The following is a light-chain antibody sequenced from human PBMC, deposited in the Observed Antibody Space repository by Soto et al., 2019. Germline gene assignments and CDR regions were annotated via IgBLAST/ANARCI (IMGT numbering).Light chain of an antibody. V-gene: IGKV1-5*01. J-gene: IGKJ4*01. CDR2: DAS. CDR1: RTISSW. CDR3: QQYNSYPLT. Sequence: IQMTQSPSSLSASVGARVTITGRASRTISSWLAWYQQKPGKAPKLLIYDASSLESGVPSRFSGSGSGTEFTLTISSLQPDDFATYYCQQYNSYPLTFGGGTKVDTK.